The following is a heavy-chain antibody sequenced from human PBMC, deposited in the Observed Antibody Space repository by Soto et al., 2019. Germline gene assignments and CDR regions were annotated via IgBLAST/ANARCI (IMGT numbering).Heavy chain of an antibody. Sequence: EVQLLESGGGLVQPGGSLRLSCAASRFSFSNYAMTWVRQAPGKGLEWVSTLSSGGANTYHADSVKGRFTISSDNSKNTLYLQMNSLRAEDTAVYYCAKGRGTYLFDYWGQGTLVTVSS. CDR2: LSSGGANT. CDR3: AKGRGTYLFDY. V-gene: IGHV3-23*01. D-gene: IGHD1-26*01. J-gene: IGHJ4*02. CDR1: RFSFSNYA.